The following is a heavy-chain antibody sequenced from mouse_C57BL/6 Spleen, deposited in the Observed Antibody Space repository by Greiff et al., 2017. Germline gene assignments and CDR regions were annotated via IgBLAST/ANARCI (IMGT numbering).Heavy chain of an antibody. CDR3: ARSKILLLRYWYFDV. D-gene: IGHD1-1*01. V-gene: IGHV1-81*01. CDR1: GYTFTSYG. CDR2: IYPRSGNT. Sequence: QVQLKQSGAELARPGASVKLSCKASGYTFTSYGISWVKQRTGQGLEWIGEIYPRSGNTYYNEKFKGKATLTADKSSSTAYMELRSLTSEDSAVYFCARSKILLLRYWYFDVWGTGTTVTVSS. J-gene: IGHJ1*03.